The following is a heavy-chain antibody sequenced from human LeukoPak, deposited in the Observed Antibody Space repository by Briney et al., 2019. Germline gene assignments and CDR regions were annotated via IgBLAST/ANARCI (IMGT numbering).Heavy chain of an antibody. CDR3: ARRMGSKLTKYDAFDL. J-gene: IGHJ3*01. D-gene: IGHD1-1*01. Sequence: ASVKVSCKASEYTFMDYYIQGVRQAPGQGLEWMGWINPNSGGTTPSRKFQDRVTLTTDTSVSTAYMELTWLTSDDTAVYYCARRMGSKLTKYDAFDLWGQGTLVTVS. CDR2: INPNSGGT. V-gene: IGHV1-2*02. CDR1: EYTFMDYY.